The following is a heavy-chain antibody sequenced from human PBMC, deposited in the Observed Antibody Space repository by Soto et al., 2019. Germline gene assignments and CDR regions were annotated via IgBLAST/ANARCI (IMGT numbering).Heavy chain of an antibody. V-gene: IGHV3-23*01. CDR3: AKDHDSSGWYYWFDP. D-gene: IGHD6-19*01. J-gene: IGHJ5*02. Sequence: PGGSLRLSCAASGFTFSSYAMSWVRQAPGKGLEWVSAISGSGGSTYYADSVKGRFTISRDNSKNTLYLQMNSLRAEDTAVYYCAKDHDSSGWYYWFDPWGQGTLVTVSS. CDR2: ISGSGGST. CDR1: GFTFSSYA.